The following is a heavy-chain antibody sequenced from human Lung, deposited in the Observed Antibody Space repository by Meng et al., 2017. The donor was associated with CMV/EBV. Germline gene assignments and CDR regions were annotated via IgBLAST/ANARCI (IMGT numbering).Heavy chain of an antibody. Sequence: SCAASGFTFSTYWMHWVCQAPGKGLEWVSRIDSEGSTTNYADSVKGRFTISRDNAKNTLYLEMNSPRAEDTAVYYCASARGVVRYAFDIWGQGTMVTVSS. J-gene: IGHJ3*02. CDR2: IDSEGSTT. CDR1: GFTFSTYW. D-gene: IGHD2-15*01. V-gene: IGHV3-74*01. CDR3: ASARGVVRYAFDI.